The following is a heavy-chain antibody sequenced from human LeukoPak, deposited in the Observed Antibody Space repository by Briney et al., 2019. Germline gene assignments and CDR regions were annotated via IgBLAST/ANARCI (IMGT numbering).Heavy chain of an antibody. Sequence: SETLSLTCTVSGGSISTSSFYWGWIRQPPGKGLEWIGSIYYSGSTSYNPSLKSRVTISVDTSKNRFSLKLSSVTAADTAVYYCAREGGLVRDLPWFDPWGQGTLVTVSS. CDR1: GGSISTSSFY. V-gene: IGHV4-39*07. D-gene: IGHD3-10*01. J-gene: IGHJ5*02. CDR3: AREGGLVRDLPWFDP. CDR2: IYYSGST.